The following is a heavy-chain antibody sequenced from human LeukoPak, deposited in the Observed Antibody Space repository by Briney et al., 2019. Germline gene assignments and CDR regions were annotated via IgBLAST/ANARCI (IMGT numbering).Heavy chain of an antibody. CDR2: INHSGST. V-gene: IGHV4-34*01. Sequence: SETLSLTCAVYGGSFSGYYWSWIRQPPGKGLEWIGEINHSGSTNYNPSLKSRVTISVDTSKNQFSLKLSSVTAADTAVYYCARGSASYGPLYYYYYYMDVWGKGTTVTISS. CDR1: GGSFSGYY. D-gene: IGHD5-18*01. CDR3: ARGSASYGPLYYYYYYMDV. J-gene: IGHJ6*03.